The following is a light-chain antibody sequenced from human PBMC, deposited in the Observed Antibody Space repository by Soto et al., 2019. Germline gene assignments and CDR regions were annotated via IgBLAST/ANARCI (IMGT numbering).Light chain of an antibody. J-gene: IGKJ5*01. CDR3: QQRSNWPSIT. V-gene: IGKV3-11*01. Sequence: PGILSLSPGERASLSCGASQSISSSFLAWYQQKPGQAPRLLIYDASNRATGIPARFSGSGSGTDFTLTISSLEPEDFAVYYCQQRSNWPSITFGQGTRLEIK. CDR2: DAS. CDR1: QSISSS.